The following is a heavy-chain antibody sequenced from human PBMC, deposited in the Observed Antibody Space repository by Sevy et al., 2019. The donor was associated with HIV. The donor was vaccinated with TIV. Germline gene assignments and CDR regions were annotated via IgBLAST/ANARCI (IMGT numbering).Heavy chain of an antibody. CDR1: GFTFSSYD. CDR2: ISGSGVST. CDR3: AKSMGGFDAFDI. D-gene: IGHD6-25*01. J-gene: IGHJ3*02. Sequence: GGSLRLSCAASGFTFSSYDMSWVRQAPGKGLEWVSVISGSGVSTYYADSVKGRFTISRDNSKNTLYLQLNSLRSEETAVYYCAKSMGGFDAFDIWGQGTMVTVSS. V-gene: IGHV3-23*01.